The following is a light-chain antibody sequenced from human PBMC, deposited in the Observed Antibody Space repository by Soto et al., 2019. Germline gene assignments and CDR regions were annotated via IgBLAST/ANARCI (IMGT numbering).Light chain of an antibody. CDR2: GAS. Sequence: EIVLTQSPGTLSLSPGERATLSCRASQSVSSSYLAWYQQKPGQAPRVLIHGASSRATGNPDRFSGRGSGTECALNISRLEPECLAVYYCQQYGPAGTFGQGTRLAMK. V-gene: IGKV3-20*01. CDR1: QSVSSSY. J-gene: IGKJ5*01. CDR3: QQYGPAGT.